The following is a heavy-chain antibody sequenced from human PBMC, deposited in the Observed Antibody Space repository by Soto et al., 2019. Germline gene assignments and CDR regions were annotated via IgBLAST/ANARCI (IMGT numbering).Heavy chain of an antibody. CDR2: INAGNGNT. D-gene: IGHD1-1*01. J-gene: IGHJ4*02. V-gene: IGHV1-3*01. CDR3: AREQQLDTGNFDY. CDR1: GYTFTNYA. Sequence: ASVKVSCKASGYTFTNYAIHWVRQAPGQRLEWMGWINAGNGNTKYSQKFQDRVTITRDTSASTVYMALSSLRFEDTAVYYCAREQQLDTGNFDYWGQGTLVTVPS.